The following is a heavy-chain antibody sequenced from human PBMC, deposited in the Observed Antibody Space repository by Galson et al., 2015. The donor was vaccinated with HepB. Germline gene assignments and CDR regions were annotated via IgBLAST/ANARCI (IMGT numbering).Heavy chain of an antibody. Sequence: SLRLSCAASGFTFSNYGMSWVRQAPGKGLEWVSGISGSGGSTLYADSVRGRFSISRDNSKSTLYLLLNSLRAEDTAVYFCSGRRTETILWGQGTLVTVSS. CDR3: SGRRTETIL. V-gene: IGHV3-23*01. CDR2: ISGSGGST. D-gene: IGHD4-11*01. CDR1: GFTFSNYG. J-gene: IGHJ4*02.